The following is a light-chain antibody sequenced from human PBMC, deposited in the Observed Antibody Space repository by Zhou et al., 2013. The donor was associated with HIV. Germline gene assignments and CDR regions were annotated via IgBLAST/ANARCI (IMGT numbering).Light chain of an antibody. CDR2: VAS. V-gene: IGKV3-20*01. J-gene: IGKJ2*01. CDR1: QSVSSSY. Sequence: EIVLTQSPGTLSLSPGERATLSCRASQSVSSSYLAWYQQKPGQAPRLLIYVASIGATGIPDRFTGSGSGTDFTLTISRLEPEDFGVYYCQQYGTSPYTFGQGTKLEIK. CDR3: QQYGTSPYT.